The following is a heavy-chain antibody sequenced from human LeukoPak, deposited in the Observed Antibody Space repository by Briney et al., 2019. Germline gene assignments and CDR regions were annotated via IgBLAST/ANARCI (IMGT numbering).Heavy chain of an antibody. CDR2: ISGSGYNS. Sequence: QPGGSLRLSCAASGFTFSSYAMTWVRQAPGKGLEWVSAISGSGYNSYYADSVKGRFTISRDNSKNTLFLQKNSLRGEDTAIYYCAKWMVRRDFWSGAFDIWGQGTMVTV. V-gene: IGHV3-23*01. CDR1: GFTFSSYA. D-gene: IGHD3-3*01. J-gene: IGHJ3*02. CDR3: AKWMVRRDFWSGAFDI.